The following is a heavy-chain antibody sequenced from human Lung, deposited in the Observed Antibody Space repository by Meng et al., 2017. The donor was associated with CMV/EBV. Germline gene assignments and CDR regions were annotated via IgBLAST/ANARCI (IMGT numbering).Heavy chain of an antibody. CDR1: GGTFSRYA. D-gene: IGHD2/OR15-2a*01. Sequence: XVXVSXXASGGTFSRYAISWVRQAPGQGLEWMGGIIPISGTLNYAQKFQGRVTITTDESTGTVYMELGSLRSEDTAVYCCARHSRSWGIFFPRDRMYYGMDVWGQGTXVTVSS. CDR3: ARHSRSWGIFFPRDRMYYGMDV. J-gene: IGHJ6*02. CDR2: IIPISGTL. V-gene: IGHV1-69*05.